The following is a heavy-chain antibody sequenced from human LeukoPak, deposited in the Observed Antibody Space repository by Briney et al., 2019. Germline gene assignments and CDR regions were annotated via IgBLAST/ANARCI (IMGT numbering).Heavy chain of an antibody. CDR3: AREMGIYYGPGRPFDY. J-gene: IGHJ4*02. CDR2: ISDDGSRK. D-gene: IGHD3-10*01. CDR1: GFSFTIHD. Sequence: GGSLRLSCAASGFSFTIHDMHWVRQAPGKGLEWVAFISDDGSRKYYAGSVKGRFTISRDNSKNTLYLQLNSLRGEDTAVYYCAREMGIYYGPGRPFDYWGQGSLVTVSS. V-gene: IGHV3-30*01.